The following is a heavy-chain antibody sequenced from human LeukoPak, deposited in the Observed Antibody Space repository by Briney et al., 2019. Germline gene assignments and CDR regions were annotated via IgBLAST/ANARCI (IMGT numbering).Heavy chain of an antibody. D-gene: IGHD1-1*01. Sequence: EWVSSISGGGVTTYYADSVKGRFTISGDNSKNTLYLQMNSLSADDTAVYYCARYRGATGRDFDYWGQGTLVTASS. V-gene: IGHV3-23*01. J-gene: IGHJ4*02. CDR3: ARYRGATGRDFDY. CDR2: ISGGGVTT.